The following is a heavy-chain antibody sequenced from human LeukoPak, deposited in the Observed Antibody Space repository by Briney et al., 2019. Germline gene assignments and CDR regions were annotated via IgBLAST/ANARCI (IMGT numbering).Heavy chain of an antibody. D-gene: IGHD2-2*01. J-gene: IGHJ4*02. CDR2: IIPIFGTA. V-gene: IGHV1-69*13. Sequence: ASVKVSCKASGGTFSSYAISWVRQAPGQGLEWMGGIIPIFGTANYAQKFQGRVTITADESTSTAYMELSSLRSEDTAVYYCARDSSSHCSSTSCYGTYYFDYWGQGTLDTVSS. CDR3: ARDSSSHCSSTSCYGTYYFDY. CDR1: GGTFSSYA.